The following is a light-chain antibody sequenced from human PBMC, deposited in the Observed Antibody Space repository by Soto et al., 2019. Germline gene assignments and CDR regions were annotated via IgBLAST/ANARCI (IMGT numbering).Light chain of an antibody. V-gene: IGKV3-15*01. Sequence: EIVMTQSPATLSVSPGESATLSCRASQTVSSNLAWYQQKPGQAPRLLVYAASTRATGIPARFSGSGSGTEFTLTISSLQSEDFAVYYCQQYKNWPLFGPGTKVDIK. CDR3: QQYKNWPL. CDR1: QTVSSN. J-gene: IGKJ3*01. CDR2: AAS.